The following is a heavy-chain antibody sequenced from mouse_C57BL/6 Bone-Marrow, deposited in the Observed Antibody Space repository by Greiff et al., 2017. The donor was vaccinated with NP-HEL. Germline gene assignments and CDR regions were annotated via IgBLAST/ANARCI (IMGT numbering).Heavy chain of an antibody. V-gene: IGHV5-17*01. Sequence: EVQVVESGGGLVKPGGSLKLSCAASGFTFSDYGMHWVRQAPEKGLEWVAYISSGSSTIYYADTVKGRFTISRDNAKNTLFLQMTSLRSEDTAMYYCARCDYDYGGYAMDYWGQGTSVTVSS. J-gene: IGHJ4*01. CDR3: ARCDYDYGGYAMDY. CDR2: ISSGSSTI. D-gene: IGHD2-4*01. CDR1: GFTFSDYG.